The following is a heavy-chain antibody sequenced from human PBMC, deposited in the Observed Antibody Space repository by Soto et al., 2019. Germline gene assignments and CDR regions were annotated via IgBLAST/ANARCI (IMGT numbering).Heavy chain of an antibody. CDR3: AKGGRQWLVTSDFNY. J-gene: IGHJ4*02. CDR1: GFTFSDYA. Sequence: QVQLVESGGGVVQPGRSLRLSCAASGFTFSDYAMHWVRQAPGKGLEWVAVVSHDGRNTHYADSVKGRFTISRDSSKNKVSLEMTSLRAEDTAVYYGAKGGRQWLVTSDFNYWGQGALVTVSS. D-gene: IGHD6-19*01. CDR2: VSHDGRNT. V-gene: IGHV3-30*18.